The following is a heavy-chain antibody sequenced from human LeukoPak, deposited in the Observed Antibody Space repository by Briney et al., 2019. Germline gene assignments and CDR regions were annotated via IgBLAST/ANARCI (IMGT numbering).Heavy chain of an antibody. CDR2: IYTSGST. V-gene: IGHV4-4*07. CDR1: GGSFSGYY. CDR3: AREATYYYDSSGYSDPFGY. D-gene: IGHD3-22*01. J-gene: IGHJ4*02. Sequence: PSETLSLTCAVYGGSFSGYYWSWIRQPARKGLEWIGRIYTSGSTNYNPSLKSRVTISVDTSKNQFSLKLSSVTAADTAVYYCAREATYYYDSSGYSDPFGYWGQGTLVTVSS.